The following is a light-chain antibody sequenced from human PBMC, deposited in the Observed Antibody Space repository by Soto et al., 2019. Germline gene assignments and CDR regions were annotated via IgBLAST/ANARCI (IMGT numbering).Light chain of an antibody. CDR2: SAS. Sequence: EIVLTQSPGTLSLSPGERATLSCRASQRVRSSYLAWYQQKPGQAPRLLIYSASSRATGIPDRFSGSGSGTDFTLIISRLEPEDFAMYYCQQYDNSWTFGQGTKVEIK. J-gene: IGKJ1*01. V-gene: IGKV3-20*01. CDR1: QRVRSSY. CDR3: QQYDNSWT.